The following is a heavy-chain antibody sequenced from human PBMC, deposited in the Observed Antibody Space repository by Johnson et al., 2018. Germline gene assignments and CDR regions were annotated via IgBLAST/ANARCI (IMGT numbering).Heavy chain of an antibody. CDR2: IYSGDNA. J-gene: IGHJ3*02. Sequence: EVQLVESGGGLIQPGGSLRLSCAASGLSVGRNYMSWVRQSPGEGLEWVSIIYSGDNAYYADSVKGRCTISTDTSKNTLDLQMSSLSVEDTAMYFCARDTGSGFCRGDSCYSAFVRWGHGTMVTVSS. CDR1: GLSVGRNY. CDR3: ARDTGSGFCRGDSCYSAFVR. D-gene: IGHD2-15*01. V-gene: IGHV3-53*01.